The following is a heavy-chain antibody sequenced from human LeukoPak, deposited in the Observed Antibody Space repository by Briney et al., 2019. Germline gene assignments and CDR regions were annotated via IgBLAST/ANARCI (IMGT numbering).Heavy chain of an antibody. J-gene: IGHJ4*02. D-gene: IGHD1-26*01. CDR1: GFTFSSYA. V-gene: IGHV3-30-3*01. Sequence: GGSLRLSCAASGFTFSSYAMYWVRQAPGMGLEWVAVISSDGSNKYYADSVKGRFTISRDNAKNSLYLQMNSLRAEDTAVYYCARVGAGWERLYYFDYWGQGTLVTVSS. CDR2: ISSDGSNK. CDR3: ARVGAGWERLYYFDY.